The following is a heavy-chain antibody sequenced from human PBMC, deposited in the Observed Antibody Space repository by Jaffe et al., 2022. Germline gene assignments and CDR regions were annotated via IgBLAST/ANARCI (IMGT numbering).Heavy chain of an antibody. Sequence: EVQLVESGGVVVQPGGSLRLSCAASGFTFDDYTMHWVRQAPGKGLEWVSLISWDGGSTYYADSVKGRFTISRDNSKNSLYLQMNSLRTEDTALYYCAKDIAPIFYGDYPGAFDIWGQGTMVTVSS. CDR3: AKDIAPIFYGDYPGAFDI. D-gene: IGHD4-17*01. CDR1: GFTFDDYT. V-gene: IGHV3-43*01. J-gene: IGHJ3*02. CDR2: ISWDGGST.